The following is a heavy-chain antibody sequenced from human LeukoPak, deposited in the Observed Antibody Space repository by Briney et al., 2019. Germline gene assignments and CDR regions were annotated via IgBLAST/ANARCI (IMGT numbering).Heavy chain of an antibody. Sequence: PGGSLRLSCAASGLTFSNYVMSWVRQAPGKGLEWVSTISGSGGSTYYADSVKGRFTISRDNSKNTLYVQMNSLRPEDTAVYYCASTLDGFDIWGQGTMVTVSS. J-gene: IGHJ3*02. CDR2: ISGSGGST. V-gene: IGHV3-23*01. CDR3: ASTLDGFDI. D-gene: IGHD6-13*01. CDR1: GLTFSNYV.